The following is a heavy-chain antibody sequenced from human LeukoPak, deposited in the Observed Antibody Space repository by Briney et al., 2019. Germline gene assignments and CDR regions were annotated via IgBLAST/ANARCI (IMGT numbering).Heavy chain of an antibody. CDR2: IIPIFGTT. Sequence: GASVKVSCKASGGTLNRFAISWVRQAPGQGLEWMGGIIPIFGTTDYAQKFQGRVSITTDESTSTAYMELSSLRSEDTAVYYCATSRTGHFYYYMDVWGIGTTVTVSS. D-gene: IGHD1/OR15-1a*01. CDR3: ATSRTGHFYYYMDV. V-gene: IGHV1-69*05. CDR1: GGTLNRFA. J-gene: IGHJ6*03.